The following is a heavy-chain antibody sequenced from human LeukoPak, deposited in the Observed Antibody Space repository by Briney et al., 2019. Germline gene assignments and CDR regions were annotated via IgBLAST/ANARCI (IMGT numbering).Heavy chain of an antibody. Sequence: SETLSLTCTVSGGSISSGGYYWSWIRQYPGKGLEWIGYIYYSGTTYSKPSLKSRVTISVDTSKNQFSLKLSSVTAADTAVYYCARDRAMFSLGAFDVWGQGTMVTVSS. CDR3: ARDRAMFSLGAFDV. D-gene: IGHD3-10*02. CDR1: GGSISSGGYY. V-gene: IGHV4-31*03. CDR2: IYYSGTT. J-gene: IGHJ3*01.